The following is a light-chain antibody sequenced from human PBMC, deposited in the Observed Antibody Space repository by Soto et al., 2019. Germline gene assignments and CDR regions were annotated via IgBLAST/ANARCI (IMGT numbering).Light chain of an antibody. V-gene: IGKV1-5*01. J-gene: IGKJ2*03. CDR2: DAS. Sequence: DIQLTQSPSTLSASVGDRVTITCRASQSIDRWLAWYQQKLGKAPELLIHDASSLESGVPSRFSGSGSGTEFNLTINSLQPDDFATYYCQQYNHYYSVGQGTKLEIK. CDR3: QQYNHYYS. CDR1: QSIDRW.